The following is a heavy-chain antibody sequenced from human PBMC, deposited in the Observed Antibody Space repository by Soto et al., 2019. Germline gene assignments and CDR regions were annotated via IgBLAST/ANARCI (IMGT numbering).Heavy chain of an antibody. Sequence: EVQLVASGGGLVQPGGSLRLSCAASGFTFSTYWMTWVRQSPGKGLEWVANIKEDGTEKYYVESVKGRFTISRDNAKNSLYLQMNSLRAEDTALYYCARGYCSGGQCYSQTDYWGQGTLVTVSS. CDR1: GFTFSTYW. CDR2: IKEDGTEK. CDR3: ARGYCSGGQCYSQTDY. D-gene: IGHD2-15*01. J-gene: IGHJ4*02. V-gene: IGHV3-7*04.